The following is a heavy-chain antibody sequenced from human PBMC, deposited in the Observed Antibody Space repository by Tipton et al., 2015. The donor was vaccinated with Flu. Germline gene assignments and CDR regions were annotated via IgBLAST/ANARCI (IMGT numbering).Heavy chain of an antibody. J-gene: IGHJ4*02. Sequence: QLVQSGPEVKKPGASVKVSCKASGYTFTGYYMHWVRQAPGQGLEWMGWINPNSGGTNYAQKFQGRVTMTRDTSISTAYMELSRLRSDDTAVYYCARRPNYYGSGSYYFDYWGQGTLVTVSS. V-gene: IGHV1-2*02. D-gene: IGHD3-10*01. CDR1: GYTFTGYY. CDR2: INPNSGGT. CDR3: ARRPNYYGSGSYYFDY.